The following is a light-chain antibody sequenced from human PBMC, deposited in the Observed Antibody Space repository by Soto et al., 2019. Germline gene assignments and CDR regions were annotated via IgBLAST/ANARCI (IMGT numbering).Light chain of an antibody. V-gene: IGLV2-14*01. CDR1: CCVMGAYNY. CDR3: SSYRRVGSLV. CDR2: EVK. Sequence: QSALTQAASVSESPGQSITISCTGTCCVMGAYNYVSWYQNNAGKAPKVIIHEVKNRPSGVSNRFSGSQSGNTASLTISGLQAEDEADYYCSSYRRVGSLVFGTGTKLTVL. J-gene: IGLJ1*01.